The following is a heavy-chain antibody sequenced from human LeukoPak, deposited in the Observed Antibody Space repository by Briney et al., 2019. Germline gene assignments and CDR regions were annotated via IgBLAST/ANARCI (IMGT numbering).Heavy chain of an antibody. CDR3: AREVASSVEY. V-gene: IGHV4-39*02. J-gene: IGHJ4*02. CDR1: GDSIKSTSYH. Sequence: SETLSLTCTVSGDSIKSTSYHWGWIRQPPGKGLEWIGSICYSGTTYYNPSLISRLTISVDTSRNQFSLRLSSVTAADTAVYHCAREVASSVEYWGQGSLVTVSS. D-gene: IGHD3-10*01. CDR2: ICYSGTT.